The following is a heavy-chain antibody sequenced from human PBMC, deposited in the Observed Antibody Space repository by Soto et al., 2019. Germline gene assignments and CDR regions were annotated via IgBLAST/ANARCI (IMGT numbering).Heavy chain of an antibody. V-gene: IGHV4-31*03. J-gene: IGHJ4*02. CDR2: IYYSGST. Sequence: SETLSLTCTVSGGSISSGGYYWSWIRQHPGKGLEWIGYIYYSGSTYYNPSLKSRVTISVDTSKNQFSLKLSSVTAADTAVYYCARGRIQLWKNYFDYWGQGTLVTVSS. D-gene: IGHD5-18*01. CDR3: ARGRIQLWKNYFDY. CDR1: GGSISSGGYY.